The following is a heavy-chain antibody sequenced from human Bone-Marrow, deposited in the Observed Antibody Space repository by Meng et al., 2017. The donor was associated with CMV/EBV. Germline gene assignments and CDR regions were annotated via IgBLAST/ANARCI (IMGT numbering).Heavy chain of an antibody. Sequence: GESLKISCAASGFTFTRHDMHWVRQAPGKGLEWVAFIRYDGSNKYYADSVKGRFTISRDNAKNSLYLQMNSLRAEDMALYYCAKDHTHGTTGGMDVWGQGTTVTVSS. CDR1: GFTFTRHD. V-gene: IGHV3-30*02. CDR3: AKDHTHGTTGGMDV. D-gene: IGHD1-14*01. J-gene: IGHJ6*02. CDR2: IRYDGSNK.